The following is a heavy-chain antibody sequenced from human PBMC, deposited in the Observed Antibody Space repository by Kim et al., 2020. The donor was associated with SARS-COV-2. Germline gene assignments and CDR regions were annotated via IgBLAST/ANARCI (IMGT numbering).Heavy chain of an antibody. V-gene: IGHV4-31*02. J-gene: IGHJ6*02. CDR1: GDSINRSTNH. Sequence: SETLSLTCTVSGDSINRSTNHWCRIRQHPGKGLEWIRYISYSGTTYFNSIIKSRVTMSSDTTKNQFFLNLNSVTAADTAVYYWARDLGNTYGASHGLDVCGQGTSVTVSS. CDR2: ISYSGTT. D-gene: IGHD3-10*01. CDR3: ARDLGNTYGASHGLDV.